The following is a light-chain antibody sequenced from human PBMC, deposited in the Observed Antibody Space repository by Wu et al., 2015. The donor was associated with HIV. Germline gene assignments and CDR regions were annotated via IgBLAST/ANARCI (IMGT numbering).Light chain of an antibody. CDR3: QQLSNFPFT. J-gene: IGKJ3*01. CDR2: AAS. Sequence: DIQLTQSPSFLSASIGDRVTITCRASQGISTYLVWYQQKPGKAPKLLIYAASTLQGGVPSRFSGSVSGTEFTLTVSSLQSDDFATYYCQQLSNFPFTFGPGTKVDFK. CDR1: QGISTY. V-gene: IGKV1-9*01.